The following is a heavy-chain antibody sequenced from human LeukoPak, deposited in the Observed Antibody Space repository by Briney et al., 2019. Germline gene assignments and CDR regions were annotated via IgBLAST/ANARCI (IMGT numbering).Heavy chain of an antibody. CDR3: ARWGNDYSQFDS. CDR2: ISSSSSTI. V-gene: IGHV3-48*04. J-gene: IGHJ4*02. D-gene: IGHD4-11*01. CDR1: GFTLSSYS. Sequence: GGSLRLSCIVSGFTLSSYSMNWVRQAPGKGLEWVSYISSSSSTIYYADSVKGRFTISRDNAKNSLYLQMNSLRAEDTAVYFCARWGNDYSQFDSWGQGTLVTVS.